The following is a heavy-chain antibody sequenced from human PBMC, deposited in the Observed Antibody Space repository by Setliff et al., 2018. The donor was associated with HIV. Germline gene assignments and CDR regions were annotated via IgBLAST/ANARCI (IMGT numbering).Heavy chain of an antibody. V-gene: IGHV4-38-2*01. J-gene: IGHJ6*03. CDR2: IYQSGSI. CDR1: GYSINSGFS. D-gene: IGHD5-12*01. Sequence: PSETLSLTCAASGYSINSGFSRAWIRQPPGQGPQWIGSIYQSGSIYYNPSLQSRVTISVDSSKNQFSLKLSSVTAADTAVYYCARGHDNKYYYFYYMDVWGKGTTVTVSS. CDR3: ARGHDNKYYYFYYMDV.